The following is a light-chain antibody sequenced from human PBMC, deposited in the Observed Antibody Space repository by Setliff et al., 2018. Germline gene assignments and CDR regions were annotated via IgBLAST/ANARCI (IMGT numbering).Light chain of an antibody. Sequence: QSALTQPPSASGSPGQSVTVSCTGTSNDVWGHNYVSWYQQHPGKAPQLIIYDVTKRPSGVPDRFSGSKSGNTASLTVSGLQAEDEAEYYCSSYAESNILRFGSGTKVTVL. J-gene: IGLJ1*01. CDR1: SNDVWGHNY. V-gene: IGLV2-8*01. CDR3: SSYAESNILR. CDR2: DVT.